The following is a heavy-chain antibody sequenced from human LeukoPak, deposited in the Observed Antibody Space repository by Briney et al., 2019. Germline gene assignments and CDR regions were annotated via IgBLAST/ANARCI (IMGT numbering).Heavy chain of an antibody. J-gene: IGHJ5*02. Sequence: GGSLRLSCATSGFTFSSYAMSWVRQAPGKGLEWMSSISGSGGNTYYADYVKGRFTISRDNSKNTVYLQLNSLRSEDTAVYYCAKDVSSCYPDKWFDPWGEGRLVSVSS. CDR1: GFTFSSYA. CDR2: ISGSGGNT. CDR3: AKDVSSCYPDKWFDP. V-gene: IGHV3-23*01. D-gene: IGHD6-13*01.